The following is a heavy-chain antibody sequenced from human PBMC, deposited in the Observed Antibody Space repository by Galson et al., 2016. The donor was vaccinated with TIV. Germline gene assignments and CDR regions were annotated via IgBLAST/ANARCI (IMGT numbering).Heavy chain of an antibody. CDR3: ARHDSSAFSNWYFNL. V-gene: IGHV5-51*01. CDR1: GYPFSGYY. D-gene: IGHD3-22*01. Sequence: QSGAEVKKTGESLKISCRGSGYPFSGYYIGWVRQLPGKGLEWMGIVYPGTSHTVYSPSFEGQVTSPADKSTSPAYLPWSSLKASDTAMYYCARHDSSAFSNWYFNLWGRGTLVTVSS. CDR2: VYPGTSHT. J-gene: IGHJ2*01.